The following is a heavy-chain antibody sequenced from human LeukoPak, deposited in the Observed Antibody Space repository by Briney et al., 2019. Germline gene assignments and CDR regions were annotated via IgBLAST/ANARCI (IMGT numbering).Heavy chain of an antibody. CDR2: INHSGST. J-gene: IGHJ4*02. V-gene: IGHV4-34*01. Sequence: SETLSLTCAVYGGSFSGYYWSWIRQPPGKGLKWIGEINHSGSTSYNPSLKSRVTISVDTSKNQFSLKLSSVTAADTAVYYCASHLEMATTGNFGYWGQGTLVTVSS. D-gene: IGHD5-24*01. CDR1: GGSFSGYY. CDR3: ASHLEMATTGNFGY.